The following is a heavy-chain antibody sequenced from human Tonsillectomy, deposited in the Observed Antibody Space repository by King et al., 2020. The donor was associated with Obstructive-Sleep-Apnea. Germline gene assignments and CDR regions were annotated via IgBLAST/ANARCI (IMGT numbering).Heavy chain of an antibody. Sequence: VQLVESGGGVVQPGRSLRLSCAASGFTFSSYGMHWVRQAPGKGLEWVAVISYDGSNKYYADSVKGRFTISRDNSKNTLYLQMNSLRAEDTAVYYCAKARRITMVRGVITDDAFDIWGQGTMVTVSS. CDR3: AKARRITMVRGVITDDAFDI. V-gene: IGHV3-30*18. CDR2: ISYDGSNK. D-gene: IGHD3-10*01. J-gene: IGHJ3*02. CDR1: GFTFSSYG.